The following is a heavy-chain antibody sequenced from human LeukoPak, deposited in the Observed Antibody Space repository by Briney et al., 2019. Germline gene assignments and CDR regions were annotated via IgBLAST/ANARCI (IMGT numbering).Heavy chain of an antibody. CDR3: TRENPAILRLFDY. CDR2: IYTGGNT. D-gene: IGHD2-2*01. CDR1: GFIVSSNN. V-gene: IGHV3-53*01. J-gene: IGHJ4*02. Sequence: GGSLRLSCAASGFIVSSNNMNWVRQAPGRGLEWASVIYTGGNTYYADSVKGRFTISRDNSKNTLFLQMNNLRAEDTAVYYCTRENPAILRLFDYWCQGTLVTVSS.